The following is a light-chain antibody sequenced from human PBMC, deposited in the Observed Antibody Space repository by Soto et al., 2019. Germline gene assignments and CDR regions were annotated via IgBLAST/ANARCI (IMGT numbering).Light chain of an antibody. J-gene: IGKJ5*01. CDR2: EVS. Sequence: LMAQTPLSLSVTPGQPASISCKSSQSLLHDDGKTYLYWYVQKAGQPPQVLIYEVSNRISGVPDKFSGSGSGTDFTLKISRVEAVDVGVYYCMQSIQLPLTFGQGTRLEIK. CDR1: QSLLHDDGKTY. CDR3: MQSIQLPLT. V-gene: IGKV2D-29*01.